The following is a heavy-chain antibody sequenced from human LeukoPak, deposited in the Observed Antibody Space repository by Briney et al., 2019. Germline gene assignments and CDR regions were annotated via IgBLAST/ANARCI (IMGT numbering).Heavy chain of an antibody. D-gene: IGHD3-10*01. J-gene: IGHJ3*02. V-gene: IGHV3-11*06. Sequence: KPGGSLRLSCAASGFTFSDYYMSWIRQAPGKGLEWVSYISSSSSYIYYADSVKGRFTISRDNAKNSLYLQMNSLRAEGTAVYYCARALRHGYYGSGSYYAFDIWGQGTMVTVSS. CDR3: ARALRHGYYGSGSYYAFDI. CDR2: ISSSSSYI. CDR1: GFTFSDYY.